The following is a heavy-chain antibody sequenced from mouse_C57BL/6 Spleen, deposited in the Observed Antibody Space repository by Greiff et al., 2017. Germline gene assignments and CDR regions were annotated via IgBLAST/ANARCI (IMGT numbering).Heavy chain of an antibody. CDR1: GYTFTEYT. CDR3: ARNEGLTVVATDYYAMDY. Sequence: QVQLKQSGAELVKPGASVKLSCKASGYTFTEYTIHWVKQRSGQGLEWIGWFYPGSGSIKYNEKFKDKATLTADKSSSTDYMELSRLTSEDSAVYFCARNEGLTVVATDYYAMDYWGQGTSVTVSS. CDR2: FYPGSGSI. D-gene: IGHD1-1*02. V-gene: IGHV1-62-2*01. J-gene: IGHJ4*01.